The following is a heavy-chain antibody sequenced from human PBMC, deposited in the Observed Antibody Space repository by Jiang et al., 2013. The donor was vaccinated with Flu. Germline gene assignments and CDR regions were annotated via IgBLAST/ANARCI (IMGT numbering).Heavy chain of an antibody. D-gene: IGHD3-22*01. CDR2: IWYDGSNK. CDR1: GFTFSSYG. V-gene: IGHV3-33*08. J-gene: IGHJ4*02. Sequence: GVVQPGRSLRLSCAASGFTFSSYGMHWVRQAPGKGLEWVAVIWYDGSNKYYADSVKGRFTISRDNSKNTLYLQMNSLRAEDTAVYYCARENYYDSSYHFDYWGQGTLVTVSS. CDR3: ARENYYDSSYHFDY.